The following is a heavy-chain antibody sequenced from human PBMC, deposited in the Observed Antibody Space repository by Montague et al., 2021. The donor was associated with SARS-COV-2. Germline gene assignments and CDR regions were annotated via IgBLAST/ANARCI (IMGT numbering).Heavy chain of an antibody. CDR3: ARVGGGTTRYFDN. Sequence: IAYADFCWRKKYNPSLNSRVTILVDTSKNQFSLNLRSVTAADTAVYYCARVGGGTTRYFDNWGQGTLVTVSS. V-gene: IGHV4-59*12. J-gene: IGHJ4*02. CDR2: ADFCWRK. D-gene: IGHD1-1*01.